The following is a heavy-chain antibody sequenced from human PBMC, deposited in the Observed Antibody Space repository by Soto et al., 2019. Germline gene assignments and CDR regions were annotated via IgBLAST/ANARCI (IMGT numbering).Heavy chain of an antibody. J-gene: IGHJ4*02. Sequence: SETLSLTCTVSGASINSGGYYWSWVRQLPGKGLEWIGYIYLSGSTYYSPSLESRVSILLDSSQNQFSLKLSSVTAADTAVYYCASGNACRVILAYWGPGTLVTVSS. V-gene: IGHV4-31*03. CDR3: ASGNACRVILAY. CDR1: GASINSGGYY. CDR2: IYLSGST. D-gene: IGHD3-10*01.